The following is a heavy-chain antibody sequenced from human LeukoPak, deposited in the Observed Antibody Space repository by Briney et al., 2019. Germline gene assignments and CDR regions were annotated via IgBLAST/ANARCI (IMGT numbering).Heavy chain of an antibody. J-gene: IGHJ5*02. V-gene: IGHV3-23*01. CDR2: ISGSGGST. Sequence: GGSLRLSCAASGFTFSGYAMSWVRQAPGKGLELVSAISGSGGSTYYADSVKGRFTISRDNSKNTLYLQMNSLRAEDTAVYYCAKDESGYCSSTSCYKWFDPWGQGTLVTVSS. CDR1: GFTFSGYA. CDR3: AKDESGYCSSTSCYKWFDP. D-gene: IGHD2-2*02.